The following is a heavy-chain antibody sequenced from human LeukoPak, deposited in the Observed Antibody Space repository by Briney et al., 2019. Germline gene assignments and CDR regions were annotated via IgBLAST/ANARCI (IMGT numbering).Heavy chain of an antibody. CDR3: AREGGYSYGRSCRYLDS. V-gene: IGHV3-21*01. Sequence: PGGSLRLSCAASGFTFSNYSMNWVRQAPGKGLEWVSSINAENYIYYADSEKGRFAMSRDNAKNSLYLQLNSLRAEDTAVYYCAREGGYSYGRSCRYLDSWGQGTLVTVSS. D-gene: IGHD5-18*01. J-gene: IGHJ4*02. CDR1: GFTFSNYS. CDR2: INAENYI.